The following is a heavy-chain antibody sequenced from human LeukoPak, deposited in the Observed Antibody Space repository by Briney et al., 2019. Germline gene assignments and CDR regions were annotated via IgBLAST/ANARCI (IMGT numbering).Heavy chain of an antibody. Sequence: PGGSLRLSCAGSGFTFSRHQMNWVRWAQGKGLESEAKITQGGGERHYVTSVKGRFTNSRDNANKSLYLQMNSLRVEDTAMYYCARAGPVRPSDGGPIADFWAQGTLVTVPS. V-gene: IGHV3-7*05. J-gene: IGHJ4*02. D-gene: IGHD3-10*01. CDR1: GFTFSRHQ. CDR2: ITQGGGER. CDR3: ARAGPVRPSDGGPIADF.